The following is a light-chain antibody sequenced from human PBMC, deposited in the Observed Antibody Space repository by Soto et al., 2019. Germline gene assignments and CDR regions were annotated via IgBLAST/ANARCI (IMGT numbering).Light chain of an antibody. V-gene: IGLV2-11*01. Sequence: QSALTQPRSVSGSPGQSVAISCTGTNINLGDYNYVSWYQQHPGKAPKLMISDVSKRPSGVPDRFSGSKSGNTASLTISGLQAEDEADYYCCSSAGTYTYVFGTGTKLTVL. J-gene: IGLJ1*01. CDR1: NINLGDYNY. CDR2: DVS. CDR3: CSSAGTYTYV.